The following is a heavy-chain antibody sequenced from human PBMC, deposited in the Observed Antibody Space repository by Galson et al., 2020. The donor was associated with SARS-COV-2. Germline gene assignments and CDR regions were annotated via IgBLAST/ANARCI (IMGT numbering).Heavy chain of an antibody. Sequence: TGGSLRLSCAASQFTFSAYTMHWVRQAPGKGLEWVALISYDGSNKYYADSVKARFTISRDNSRNTLFLQVNSLTAEDTAMYYCARSRHAYNPVTEIDYWGQGTLVTVSS. CDR3: ARSRHAYNPVTEIDY. V-gene: IGHV3-30-3*01. CDR2: ISYDGSNK. CDR1: QFTFSAYT. D-gene: IGHD1-1*01. J-gene: IGHJ4*02.